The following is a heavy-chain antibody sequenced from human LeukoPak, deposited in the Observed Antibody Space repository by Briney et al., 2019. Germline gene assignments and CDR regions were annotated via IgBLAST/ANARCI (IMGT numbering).Heavy chain of an antibody. J-gene: IGHJ4*02. CDR1: GYTFINYD. CDR2: MNPNSGNT. CDR3: ARGVKGQQLGY. Sequence: ASVKVSCKASGYTFINYDIIWVRQATGQGLEWMGWMNPNSGNTGYTQNSQGRVTMTRNTSISTAYMDLSSLRSEDTAVYYCARGVKGQQLGYWGQGTLVTVSS. V-gene: IGHV1-8*01. D-gene: IGHD6-13*01.